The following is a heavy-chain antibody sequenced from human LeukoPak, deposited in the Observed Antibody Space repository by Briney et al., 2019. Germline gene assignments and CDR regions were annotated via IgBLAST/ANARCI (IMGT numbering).Heavy chain of an antibody. V-gene: IGHV3-53*04. CDR3: ARAQYCSGGSCYSGTLGS. Sequence: GGSVRLSCAASGFAVSGNYMSWVRQAPGKGLEWVSVIYSGADTYYADSVKGRFTISRHSSQNTVYLQMNSLRAEDTAVYYCARAQYCSGGSCYSGTLGSWGQGTLVTVST. D-gene: IGHD2-15*01. CDR1: GFAVSGNY. J-gene: IGHJ5*02. CDR2: IYSGADT.